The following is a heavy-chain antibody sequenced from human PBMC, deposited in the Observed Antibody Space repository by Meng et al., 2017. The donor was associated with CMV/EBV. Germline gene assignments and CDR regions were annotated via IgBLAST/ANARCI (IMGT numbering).Heavy chain of an antibody. Sequence: GGSLRLSCAASGFTFSSYGMHWVRQAPGKGLEWVAFISSDGSNKDYADSVKGRFTISRDNSKNTLSLQMNSLRTEDTAVYYCARGGGFCSVAGCYGIDYWGQGTVVTVSS. CDR3: ARGGGFCSVAGCYGIDY. D-gene: IGHD2-2*01. CDR1: GFTFSSYG. CDR2: ISSDGSNK. J-gene: IGHJ4*02. V-gene: IGHV3-30*19.